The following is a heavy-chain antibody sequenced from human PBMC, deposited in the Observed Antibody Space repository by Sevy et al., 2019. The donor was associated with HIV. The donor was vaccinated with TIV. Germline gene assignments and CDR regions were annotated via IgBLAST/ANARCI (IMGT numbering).Heavy chain of an antibody. CDR1: GFTFSSYD. D-gene: IGHD3-10*01. V-gene: IGHV3-48*03. Sequence: GESLKISCTASGFTFSSYDMNWVRQAPGKGLEWVSKISSSGSSIYYADSVKGRFTISRDNAKKSLKLQMNSLRAENTAVYYCTKNGEAFDNGFDPWGQGTLVTVSS. J-gene: IGHJ5*02. CDR3: TKNGEAFDNGFDP. CDR2: ISSSGSSI.